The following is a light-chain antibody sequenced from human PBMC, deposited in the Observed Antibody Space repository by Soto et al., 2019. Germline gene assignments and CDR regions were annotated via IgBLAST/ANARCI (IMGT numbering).Light chain of an antibody. CDR1: SSDVGGYNY. V-gene: IGLV2-14*01. CDR2: DVN. J-gene: IGLJ2*01. CDR3: SSYTRSTTHVV. Sequence: QSALTQPASVSGSPGQSITISCTGTSSDVGGYNYVSWYQQHPGKAPKLMIYDVNNRPSGVSNRFSGSKSGNTASLTISGLQAEDEADYYCSSYTRSTTHVVFGGWTKLTVL.